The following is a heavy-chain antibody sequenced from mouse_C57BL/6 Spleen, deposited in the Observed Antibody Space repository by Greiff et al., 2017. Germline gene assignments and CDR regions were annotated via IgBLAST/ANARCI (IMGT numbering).Heavy chain of an antibody. CDR3: GRCSCNTHMDD. CDR2: IYPGAGDT. CDR1: GYAFSSYC. V-gene: IGHV1-80*01. Sequence: QVQLKQSGAELVKPGASVKISCKASGYAFSSYCMTWVTQRPGKGLEWIGQIYPGAGDTNYNGQFKGQAPLTADNSSSTAYMQHSSLTSEDSAVYFCGRCSCNTHMDDWGQGTSVTVSS. J-gene: IGHJ4*01. D-gene: IGHD1-1*01.